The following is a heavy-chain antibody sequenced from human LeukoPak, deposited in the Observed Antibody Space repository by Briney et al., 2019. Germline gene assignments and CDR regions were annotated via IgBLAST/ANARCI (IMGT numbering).Heavy chain of an antibody. J-gene: IGHJ5*02. V-gene: IGHV4-59*12. CDR2: IYHSGST. CDR3: ARGRIAARGRWFDP. Sequence: SETLSLTCTVSGGSISSYYWSWIRQPPGKGLEWIGYIYHSGSTNYNPSLKSRVTISVDTSKNQFSLKLSSVTAADTAVYYCARGRIAARGRWFDPWGQGTLVTVSS. D-gene: IGHD6-6*01. CDR1: GGSISSYY.